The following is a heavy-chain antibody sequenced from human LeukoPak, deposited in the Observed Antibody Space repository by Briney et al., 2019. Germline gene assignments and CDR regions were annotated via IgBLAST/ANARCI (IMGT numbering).Heavy chain of an antibody. J-gene: IGHJ3*02. D-gene: IGHD6-19*01. CDR1: GYTFTRYW. CDR3: ARPGTSNGWYKDAFDI. Sequence: ESLKIPCKGAGYTFTRYWIGWVRQMPGKGREWMGIIYPGDSDIRYSPSFQGQVTISVDKSISTAYLQWSSLKASDTAMYYCARPGTSNGWYKDAFDIWGQGTMVTVSS. V-gene: IGHV5-51*01. CDR2: IYPGDSDI.